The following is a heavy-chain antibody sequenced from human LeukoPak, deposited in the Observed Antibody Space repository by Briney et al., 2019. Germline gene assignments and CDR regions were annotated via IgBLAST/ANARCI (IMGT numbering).Heavy chain of an antibody. Sequence: GGSLRLSCGASGFTFSSYSMNWVRQAPGKGLEWVSYISNSSSTIYYADSVKGRFTISRDNAENSLYLQLNSLRAEDTAVYYCARGVQEGFLEWVGDYWGQGTLVTVSS. CDR1: GFTFSSYS. CDR2: ISNSSSTI. V-gene: IGHV3-48*01. J-gene: IGHJ4*02. D-gene: IGHD3-3*01. CDR3: ARGVQEGFLEWVGDY.